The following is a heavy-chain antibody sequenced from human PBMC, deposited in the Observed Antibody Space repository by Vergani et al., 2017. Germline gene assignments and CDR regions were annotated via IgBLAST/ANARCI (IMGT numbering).Heavy chain of an antibody. CDR3: AIDLGACNIISCSYYMDV. Sequence: EVQLVESGGGLVQPGGSLRLSCAASGLIFSTQWMSWVRQAPGKGLEWVANIKEDGTGKYYVDSVKGRFTISRDNAKNSLYLQMNNLRVEDTAVYYCAIDLGACNIISCSYYMDVWGKGTTVTV. CDR2: IKEDGTGK. D-gene: IGHD2/OR15-2a*01. V-gene: IGHV3-7*01. CDR1: GLIFSTQW. J-gene: IGHJ6*03.